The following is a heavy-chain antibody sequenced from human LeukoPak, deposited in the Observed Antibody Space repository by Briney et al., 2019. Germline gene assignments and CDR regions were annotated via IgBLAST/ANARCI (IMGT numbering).Heavy chain of an antibody. Sequence: GASVKVSCKASGGTFSSYAISWVRQAPGQGLEWMGGIIPSFGTANYAQKFQGRVTITADESTSTAYMELSSLRSEDTAVYYCARESDYVDTAMVSGWFDPWGQGTLVTVSS. CDR1: GGTFSSYA. CDR2: IIPSFGTA. D-gene: IGHD5-18*01. J-gene: IGHJ5*02. CDR3: ARESDYVDTAMVSGWFDP. V-gene: IGHV1-69*13.